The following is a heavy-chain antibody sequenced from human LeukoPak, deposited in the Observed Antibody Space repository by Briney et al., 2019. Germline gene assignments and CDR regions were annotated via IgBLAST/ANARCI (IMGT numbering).Heavy chain of an antibody. CDR1: GGSISSSSYY. CDR2: NYYSGST. V-gene: IGHV4-39*01. J-gene: IGHJ4*02. D-gene: IGHD3-3*01. CDR3: ARHEGLDFWSGYYTAGFDY. Sequence: PSETLSLTXTVSGGSISSSSYYWGWIRQPPGKGLEWIGSNYYSGSTYYNPSLKSRVTISVDTSKNQFSLKLSSVTAADTAVYYCARHEGLDFWSGYYTAGFDYWGQGTLVTVSS.